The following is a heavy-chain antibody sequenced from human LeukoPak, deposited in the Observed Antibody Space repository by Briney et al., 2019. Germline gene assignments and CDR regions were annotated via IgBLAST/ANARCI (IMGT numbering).Heavy chain of an antibody. CDR2: IYYSGST. D-gene: IGHD6-19*01. Sequence: SETLSLTCTVSGGSISSYYWSWIRQPPGKGLEWIGYIYYSGSTNYNPSLKSRVTISVDTSKNQFSLKLSSVTAADTAVYYCARRCRIAVAAYDYWGQGTLVTVSS. CDR1: GGSISSYY. V-gene: IGHV4-59*01. CDR3: ARRCRIAVAAYDY. J-gene: IGHJ4*02.